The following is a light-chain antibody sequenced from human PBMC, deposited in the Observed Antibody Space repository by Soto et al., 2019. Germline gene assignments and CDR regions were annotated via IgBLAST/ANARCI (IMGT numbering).Light chain of an antibody. CDR2: EVS. CDR1: SSDVGGYNY. CDR3: SSYIRSSTFV. Sequence: QSALTQPASVSGSPGQSITISCTGTSSDVGGYNYVSWYQHHPGKAPKLIIYEVSNRPSGVSNRFSGSKSGNTASLTISGLQAEDEANYYCSSYIRSSTFVFGGGTKLTVL. V-gene: IGLV2-14*01. J-gene: IGLJ2*01.